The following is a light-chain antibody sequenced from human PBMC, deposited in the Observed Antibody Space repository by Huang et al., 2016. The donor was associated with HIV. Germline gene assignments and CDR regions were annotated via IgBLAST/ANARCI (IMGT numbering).Light chain of an antibody. CDR2: DGS. V-gene: IGKV3-11*01. CDR1: QSVSRY. CDR3: QQRSNWGGA. J-gene: IGKJ3*01. Sequence: EIVLTQSPGTLSLSVGERASLSCRASQSVSRYVAWYQQKPGQAPSLLIYDGSNRATGIPARFSGSGSGTDFTLTISSLEPEDFAVYYCQQRSNWGGAFGPGTKVEI.